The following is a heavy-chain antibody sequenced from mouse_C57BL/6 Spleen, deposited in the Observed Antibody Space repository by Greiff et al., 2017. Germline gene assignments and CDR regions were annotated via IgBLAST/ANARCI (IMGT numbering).Heavy chain of an antibody. Sequence: EVMLVESGGGLVKPGGSLKLSCAASGFTFSSYALSWVRQTPEKRLEWVATISDGGSSTYYPANVSGRFTISRNKAKNNLYLQMSHLKSEDTGMYDCAREHPGNSLCDYWGQGTTLTVSS. J-gene: IGHJ2*01. CDR1: GFTFSSYA. D-gene: IGHD2-1*01. V-gene: IGHV5-4*01. CDR2: ISDGGSST. CDR3: AREHPGNSLCDY.